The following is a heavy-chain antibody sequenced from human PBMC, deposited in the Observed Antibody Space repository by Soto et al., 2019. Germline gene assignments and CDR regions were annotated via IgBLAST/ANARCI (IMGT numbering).Heavy chain of an antibody. CDR3: AVEGDYGDYVFDY. CDR2: IVVGSGNT. CDR1: GFTFTSSA. Sequence: ASVKVSCKAPGFTFTSSAMQWVRQARGQRLEWIGWIVVGSGNTNYAQKFQERVTIARDMSTSTAYMELSSLRSEDTAVYYCAVEGDYGDYVFDYWGQGTLVTVSS. V-gene: IGHV1-58*02. D-gene: IGHD4-17*01. J-gene: IGHJ4*02.